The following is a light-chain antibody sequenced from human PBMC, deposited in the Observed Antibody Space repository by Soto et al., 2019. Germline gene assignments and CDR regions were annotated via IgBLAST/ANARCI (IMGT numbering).Light chain of an antibody. V-gene: IGLV2-14*01. Sequence: QSALTQPASVSGSPGQSVTIPCTGTSSDVGGNIYVSWYQQHPGKAPKLMIYEVTNRPSGVSYRFSGSRSDNTASLTISGLQAEDEADYYCSAYTIFRTVVFGGGTQLTVL. CDR3: SAYTIFRTVV. J-gene: IGLJ2*01. CDR1: SSDVGGNIY. CDR2: EVT.